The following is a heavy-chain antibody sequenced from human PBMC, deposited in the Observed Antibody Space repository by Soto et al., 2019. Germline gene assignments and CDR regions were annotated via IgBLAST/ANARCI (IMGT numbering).Heavy chain of an antibody. CDR2: INHSGST. D-gene: IGHD3-10*01. Sequence: NPSETLSLTCAVYGGSFSGYYWSWIRQPPGKGLEWIGEINHSGSTNYNPSLESRVTISVDTSKNQFSLKLSSVTAADTAVYYCARDSKPYYYGSGSPIYYYYGMDVWGQGTTVTVSS. CDR1: GGSFSGYY. CDR3: ARDSKPYYYGSGSPIYYYYGMDV. V-gene: IGHV4-34*01. J-gene: IGHJ6*02.